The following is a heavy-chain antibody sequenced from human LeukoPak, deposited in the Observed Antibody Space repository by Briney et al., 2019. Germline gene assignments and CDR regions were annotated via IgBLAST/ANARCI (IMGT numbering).Heavy chain of an antibody. V-gene: IGHV3-21*01. Sequence: PGGSLRLSCAASGFTFSSYSMNWVRQAPGKGLEWVSSISSSSSYIYYAESVKGRFTISRDNAKNSLYLQMNSLRAEDTAVYYCAKDEGNFGSGSYSDYWGQGTLDTVSS. CDR3: AKDEGNFGSGSYSDY. D-gene: IGHD1-26*01. CDR1: GFTFSSYS. CDR2: ISSSSSYI. J-gene: IGHJ4*02.